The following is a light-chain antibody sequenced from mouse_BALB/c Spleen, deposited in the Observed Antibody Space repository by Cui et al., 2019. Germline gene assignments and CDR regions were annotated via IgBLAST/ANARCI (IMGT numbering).Light chain of an antibody. V-gene: IGKV6-17*01. J-gene: IGKJ1*01. CDR3: QQHYSSPRT. CDR2: SAS. Sequence: IVMTLSDNCNATLVGDTVCTTCKAGQDVRTAVAWYQQKPGQSPKLLIYSASYRDTGVPDRFTGSGSGTDFTFTISSVQAEDLAVYYCQQHYSSPRTFGAGTKLEIK. CDR1: QDVRTA.